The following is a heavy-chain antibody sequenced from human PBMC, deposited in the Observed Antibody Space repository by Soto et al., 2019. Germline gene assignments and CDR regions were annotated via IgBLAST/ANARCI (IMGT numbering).Heavy chain of an antibody. Sequence: GGSLRLSCAASGFTFDDYAMHWVRQAPGKGLEWVSGISWNSGSIGYADSVKGRFTISRDNAKNSLYLQMNSLRAEDTALYYCAKGKGRNYGMDVWGQGTTVTVSS. CDR1: GFTFDDYA. V-gene: IGHV3-9*01. CDR2: ISWNSGSI. J-gene: IGHJ6*02. CDR3: AKGKGRNYGMDV.